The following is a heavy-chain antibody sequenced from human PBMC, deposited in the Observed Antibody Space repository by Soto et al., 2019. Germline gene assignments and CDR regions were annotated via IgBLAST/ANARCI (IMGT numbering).Heavy chain of an antibody. Sequence: SETLSLPCTVFDRSISSVNYYWSWNRQPPGKGLKWIGYIYYSGSTYYNPSLKSRVTISVDTSKNQFSLKLSSVTAADTAVYYCVIFGSGDCNTGSCYSPFAYWGQGTLVTGSS. D-gene: IGHD2-15*01. CDR3: VIFGSGDCNTGSCYSPFAY. CDR2: IYYSGST. V-gene: IGHV4-30-4*01. CDR1: DRSISSVNYY. J-gene: IGHJ4*02.